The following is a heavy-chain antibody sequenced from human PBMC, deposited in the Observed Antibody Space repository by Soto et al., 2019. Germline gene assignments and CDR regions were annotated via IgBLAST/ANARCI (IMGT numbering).Heavy chain of an antibody. CDR3: ARDNRQLWSHLYIDY. J-gene: IGHJ4*02. CDR2: ISYDGSNK. Sequence: GGSLRLSCAASGFTFSSYAMHWVRQAPGKGLEWVAVISYDGSNKYYADSVKGRFTISRDNSKNTLYLQMNSLRAEDTAVYYCARDNRQLWSHLYIDYWGQGTLVTVSS. V-gene: IGHV3-30-3*01. CDR1: GFTFSSYA. D-gene: IGHD5-18*01.